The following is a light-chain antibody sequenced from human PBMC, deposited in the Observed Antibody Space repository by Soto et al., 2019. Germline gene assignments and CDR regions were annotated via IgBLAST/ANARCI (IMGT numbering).Light chain of an antibody. CDR1: QGISNY. V-gene: IGKV1-27*01. CDR3: HKYNSAPRT. J-gene: IGKJ1*01. Sequence: DIQMTQSPSSLSASVGDRVTMTCRACQGISNYLAWYQQKPGKVPKLLIYAASTLQSGVPSRFSGSGSGTDFTLTISSLQPEDVATYYCHKYNSAPRTFGQGTKVEI. CDR2: AAS.